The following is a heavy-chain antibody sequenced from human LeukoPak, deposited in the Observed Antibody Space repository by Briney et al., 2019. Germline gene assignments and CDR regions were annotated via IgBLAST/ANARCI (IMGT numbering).Heavy chain of an antibody. CDR2: IVVGSGNT. Sequence: SVKVSCKASGFTFTSSAVQWVRQARGQRLEWIGWIVVGSGNTNYAQKFQGRVTMTRDTSTSTVYMELSSLRSEDTAVYYCARDDYGDFRVDYWGQGTLVTVSS. CDR1: GFTFTSSA. J-gene: IGHJ4*02. V-gene: IGHV1-58*01. D-gene: IGHD4-17*01. CDR3: ARDDYGDFRVDY.